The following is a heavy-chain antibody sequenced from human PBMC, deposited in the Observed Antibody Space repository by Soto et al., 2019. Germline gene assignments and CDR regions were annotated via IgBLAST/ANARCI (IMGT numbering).Heavy chain of an antibody. CDR3: AAAAAGTERGYYYYGMDV. Sequence: QVQLVQSGAEVKKPGASVKVSFKASGYTFTSYAMHWVRQAPGQRLEWMGWINAGNGNTKYSQKFQGRVTITRDTAASTAYMELSSLRSDDTAVYYCAAAAAGTERGYYYYGMDVWGQGTTVTVSS. D-gene: IGHD6-13*01. J-gene: IGHJ6*02. V-gene: IGHV1-3*01. CDR1: GYTFTSYA. CDR2: INAGNGNT.